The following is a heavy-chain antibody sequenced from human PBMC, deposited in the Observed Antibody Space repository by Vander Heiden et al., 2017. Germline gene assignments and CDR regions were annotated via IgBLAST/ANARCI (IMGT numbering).Heavy chain of an antibody. J-gene: IGHJ3*02. Sequence: EVQLLESGGGLVQPGGSLRLSCAASGFTFNSYAMSGVRQAQGKGLDWVSGISNSGGSAYYADSVKGRFTISRDSSKNTLYLQMNSLRAEDTAVYYCAKDHCSGPSCYPRDAFDIWGQGTMVTVSS. CDR1: GFTFNSYA. V-gene: IGHV3-23*01. CDR2: ISNSGGSA. D-gene: IGHD2-15*01. CDR3: AKDHCSGPSCYPRDAFDI.